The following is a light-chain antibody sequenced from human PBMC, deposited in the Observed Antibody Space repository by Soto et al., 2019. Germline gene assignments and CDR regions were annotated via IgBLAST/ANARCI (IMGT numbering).Light chain of an antibody. CDR3: QQYNSYPHT. J-gene: IGKJ2*01. CDR1: QSINCW. CDR2: KAS. V-gene: IGKV1-5*03. Sequence: GDRVTITCRASQSINCWLAWYQQRPGKAPKLLMYKASSLQSGVPSRFSGSGSGTEFTLTISRLQPDDFATYYCQQYNSYPHTFGQGTKLEIK.